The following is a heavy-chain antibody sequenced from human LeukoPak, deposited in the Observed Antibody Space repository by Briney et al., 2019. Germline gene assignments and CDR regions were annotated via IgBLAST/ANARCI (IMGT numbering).Heavy chain of an antibody. Sequence: GGSLRLSCEASGFDVSSNYMIWVRQAPGEGLEWGCILYSGGSTYYADSVKGRFTVSRDSSGNTLFLHTTRLTTEDTAVYCCARAGAHYHWYLDVWGRGTLVTVSS. J-gene: IGHJ2*01. V-gene: IGHV3-53*01. CDR2: LYSGGST. CDR3: ARAGAHYHWYLDV. CDR1: GFDVSSNY. D-gene: IGHD1-26*01.